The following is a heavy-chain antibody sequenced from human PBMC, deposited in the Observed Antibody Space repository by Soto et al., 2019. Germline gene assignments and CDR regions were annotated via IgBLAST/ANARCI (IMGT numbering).Heavy chain of an antibody. CDR3: ARSPPRWFPDY. V-gene: IGHV1-8*01. Sequence: ASVKVSCKASGYTFTSYDINWVRQATGQGLEWMGWMNPNSGYTGYAQKFHGRVTMTRNTSISTAYMELSSLRSEDTAVYYCARSPPRWFPDYWGQGTLVTVSS. CDR1: GYTFTSYD. D-gene: IGHD2-15*01. J-gene: IGHJ4*02. CDR2: MNPNSGYT.